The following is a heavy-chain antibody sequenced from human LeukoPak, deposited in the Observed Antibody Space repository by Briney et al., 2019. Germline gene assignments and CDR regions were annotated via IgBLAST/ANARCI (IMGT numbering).Heavy chain of an antibody. D-gene: IGHD3-22*01. CDR2: ISYDGSEQ. CDR3: AKGSHYYDSGGYYIEY. CDR1: GFTFSSDG. J-gene: IGHJ4*02. V-gene: IGHV3-30*18. Sequence: PGRSLRLSCAASGFTFSSDGMHWVRQAPGKGREWGSVISYDGSEQYYAVSVKGRFTISRDNSKNTLYLQMNSLRPDDTAVYFCAKGSHYYDSGGYYIEYWGQGTLVAVSS.